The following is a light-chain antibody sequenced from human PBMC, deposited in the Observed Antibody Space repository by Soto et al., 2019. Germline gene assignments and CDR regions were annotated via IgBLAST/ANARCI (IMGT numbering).Light chain of an antibody. CDR2: TAA. Sequence: IHMTQSPSSLSASVGDRVTITCRASQRITTYLNWYQQKPGKAPKLLISTAATLQGGVPSWFSGSGSGTDFTLTITTLQPEDFATYFCQQSYSTPYTFGQGTKLEIK. CDR3: QQSYSTPYT. J-gene: IGKJ2*01. V-gene: IGKV1-39*01. CDR1: QRITTY.